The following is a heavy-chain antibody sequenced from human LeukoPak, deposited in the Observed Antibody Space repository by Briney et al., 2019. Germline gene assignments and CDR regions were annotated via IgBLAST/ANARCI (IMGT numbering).Heavy chain of an antibody. J-gene: IGHJ6*03. Sequence: KPSETLSLTCTVSGYSISSDYYWGWIRQPPGKGLEWIGSIYYSGSTYYNPSLKSRVTISVDTSKNQFSLKLSSVTAADTAVYYCARLAGTTSPYMDVWGKGTTVTVSS. D-gene: IGHD1-7*01. CDR3: ARLAGTTSPYMDV. V-gene: IGHV4-38-2*02. CDR1: GYSISSDYY. CDR2: IYYSGST.